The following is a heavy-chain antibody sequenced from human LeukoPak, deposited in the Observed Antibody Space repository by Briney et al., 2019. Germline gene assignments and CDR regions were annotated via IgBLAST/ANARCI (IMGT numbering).Heavy chain of an antibody. CDR2: INSDGSST. V-gene: IGHV3-74*01. CDR3: ARSIAVAGTYYFDY. J-gene: IGHJ4*02. Sequence: GGSLRLSCAASGFTFSSYWMHWVRQAPGKGLVWVSRINSDGSSTSYADSVKGRFTISRDNAKNTLYLQMNSLRAEDTAVYYCARSIAVAGTYYFDYWGQGTLVTVSS. D-gene: IGHD6-19*01. CDR1: GFTFSSYW.